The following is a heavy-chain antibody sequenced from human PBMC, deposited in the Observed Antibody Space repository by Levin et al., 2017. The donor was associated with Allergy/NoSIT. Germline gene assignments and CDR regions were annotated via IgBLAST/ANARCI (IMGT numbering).Heavy chain of an antibody. CDR2: IGDSGGTT. D-gene: IGHD6-6*01. Sequence: SCATSGFSFSNYALTWVRQAPGKGLEWVSGIGDSGGTTYYADSVKGRFTISRDNSKNTLYLQMNSLRAEDTAMYYCAKDAYSSSSINWFDLWGQGTLVTVSS. J-gene: IGHJ5*02. V-gene: IGHV3-23*01. CDR1: GFSFSNYA. CDR3: AKDAYSSSSINWFDL.